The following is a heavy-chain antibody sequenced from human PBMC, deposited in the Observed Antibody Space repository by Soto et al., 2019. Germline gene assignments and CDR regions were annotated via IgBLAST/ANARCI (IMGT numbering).Heavy chain of an antibody. V-gene: IGHV3-7*03. Sequence: QSGGSLRLSCAASGFTFSSYWMSWVRQAPGKGLEWVANIKQDGSEKYYVDSVKGRFTISRDNAKNSLYLQMNSLRAEDTAVYYCASGTILLHYYYYYGMDVWGQGTTVTVSS. D-gene: IGHD2-15*01. CDR1: GFTFSSYW. CDR3: ASGTILLHYYYYYGMDV. J-gene: IGHJ6*02. CDR2: IKQDGSEK.